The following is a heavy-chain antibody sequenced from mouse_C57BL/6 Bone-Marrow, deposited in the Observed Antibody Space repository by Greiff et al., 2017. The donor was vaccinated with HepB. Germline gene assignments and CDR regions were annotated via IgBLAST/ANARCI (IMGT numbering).Heavy chain of an antibody. D-gene: IGHD1-1*01. CDR2: IYPRSGNT. CDR1: GYTFTSYG. Sequence: QVQLQQSGAELARPGASVKLSCKASGYTFTSYGISWVKQRTGQGLEWIGEIYPRSGNTYYNEKFKGKATLTADKSSSTAYMELRSLTSEDSAVYFCARWGYGDYFDYWGRGTTLTVSS. V-gene: IGHV1-81*01. CDR3: ARWGYGDYFDY. J-gene: IGHJ2*01.